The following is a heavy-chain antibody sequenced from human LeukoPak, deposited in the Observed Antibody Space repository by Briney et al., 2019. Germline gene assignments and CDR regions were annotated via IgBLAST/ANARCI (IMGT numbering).Heavy chain of an antibody. CDR3: AVVTAIHSYYYYYMDV. CDR2: IYSSGST. CDR1: GGSISSGTYY. Sequence: SQTLSLTCNVSGGSISSGTYYWSWIRQPAGTGLEWIGRIYSSGSTNYNPSLKSRVTISVDTSKNQFSLKLSSVTAADTAVYYCAVVTAIHSYYYYYMDVWGKGTTVTISS. D-gene: IGHD2-21*02. J-gene: IGHJ6*03. V-gene: IGHV4-61*02.